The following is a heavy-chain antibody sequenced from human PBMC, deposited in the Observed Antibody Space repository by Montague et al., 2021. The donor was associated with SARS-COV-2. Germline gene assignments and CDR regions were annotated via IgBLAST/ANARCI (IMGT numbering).Heavy chain of an antibody. CDR3: ARGGGWMGNAFDI. CDR2: IYYSGST. J-gene: IGHJ3*02. CDR1: GGSISSYY. D-gene: IGHD6-19*01. Sequence: SETLSLTPTVSGGSISSYYWSWIRQPPGKGLEWIGYIYYSGSTNYNPSLKSRVTISVDTSKNQFSLKLSSVTAADTAVYYCARGGGWMGNAFDIWGQGTMVTVSS. V-gene: IGHV4-59*12.